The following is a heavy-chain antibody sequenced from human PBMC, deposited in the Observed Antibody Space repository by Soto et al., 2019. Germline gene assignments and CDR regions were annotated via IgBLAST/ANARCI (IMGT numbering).Heavy chain of an antibody. J-gene: IGHJ3*02. V-gene: IGHV1-8*01. Sequence: ASVKVSCKASGYTFTSYDINWVRQATGQGLEWMGWMNPNSGNTGYAQKFQGRVTMTRNTSISTAYMELSSLRSEDTAVYYCATRVRGVTTVSVDIWRQGTMVTVSS. CDR3: ATRVRGVTTVSVDI. CDR2: MNPNSGNT. D-gene: IGHD3-10*01. CDR1: GYTFTSYD.